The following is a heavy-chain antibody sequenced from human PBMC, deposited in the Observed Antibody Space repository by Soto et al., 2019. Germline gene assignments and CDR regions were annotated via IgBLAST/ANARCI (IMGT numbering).Heavy chain of an antibody. CDR2: ISSSSSYI. CDR3: AGLDSSSYRFGYYYYGMDV. J-gene: IGHJ6*02. V-gene: IGHV3-21*01. Sequence: GGSLRLSCAASGFTFSSYSMNWVRQAPGKGLEWVSSISSSSSYIYYADSVKGRFTISRDNARNSLYLQMNSLRAEDTAVYYCAGLDSSSYRFGYYYYGMDVWGQGTTVTVSS. D-gene: IGHD6-13*01. CDR1: GFTFSSYS.